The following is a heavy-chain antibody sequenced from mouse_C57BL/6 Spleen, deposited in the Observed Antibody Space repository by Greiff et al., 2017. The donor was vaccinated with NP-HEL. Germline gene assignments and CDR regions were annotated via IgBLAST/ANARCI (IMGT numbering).Heavy chain of an antibody. J-gene: IGHJ1*03. CDR1: GYSITSVY. V-gene: IGHV3-8*01. Sequence: EVKLMESGPGLAEPSQTLSLTCSVTGYSITSVYWNWIRKFPGNKLEYMGYISYSGSTYYNPSLKSRISITRDTSKNQYYLQLNSVTTEDTATYYCARSGYYGYDWYFDVWGTGTTVTVSS. CDR2: ISYSGST. CDR3: ARSGYYGYDWYFDV. D-gene: IGHD2-2*01.